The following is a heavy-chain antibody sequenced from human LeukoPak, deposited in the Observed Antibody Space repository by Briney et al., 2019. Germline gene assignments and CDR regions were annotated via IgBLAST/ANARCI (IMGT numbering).Heavy chain of an antibody. V-gene: IGHV5-51*01. D-gene: IGHD2/OR15-2a*01. CDR1: GYNFPKSW. J-gene: IGHJ4*02. CDR2: IYPDDSRT. CDR3: ARPDYFASHD. Sequence: GESLKISCRASGYNFPKSWIGWVRQMPGKGLEWMAIIYPDDSRTKYSPSFQGQVTISADRSINTAYLQWSSLRASDTAMYYCARPDYFASHDWGQGTLVTVSS.